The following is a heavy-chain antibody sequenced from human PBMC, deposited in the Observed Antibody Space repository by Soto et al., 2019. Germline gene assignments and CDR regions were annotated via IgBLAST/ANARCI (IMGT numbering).Heavy chain of an antibody. V-gene: IGHV3-23*01. D-gene: IGHD2-15*01. Sequence: PVGSLRLSCAASGFTFNNYVMSWVRQAPGKGLEWVSGISSTGGGTYYADPVKGRFTISRDNSKNTLYLQMNNLRAGDTALYYCAKGHDIVVVPTVDYWGQGTLVTVSS. CDR2: ISSTGGGT. J-gene: IGHJ4*02. CDR3: AKGHDIVVVPTVDY. CDR1: GFTFNNYV.